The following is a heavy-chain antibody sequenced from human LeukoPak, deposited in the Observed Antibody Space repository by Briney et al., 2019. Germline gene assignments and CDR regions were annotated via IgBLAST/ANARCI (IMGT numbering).Heavy chain of an antibody. CDR1: GFTFSSKY. D-gene: IGHD7-27*01. CDR2: IYSGGST. V-gene: IGHV3-53*01. J-gene: IGHJ4*02. Sequence: GGSLRLSCAASGFTFSSKYMSWVRQAPGKGLEWVSVIYSGGSTYYADSVKGRFTVSRDNSKNTLFLQMNSLRAEDTAVYYCAKDGGLWVSAHWGDSWGRGTLVTVSS. CDR3: AKDGGLWVSAHWGDS.